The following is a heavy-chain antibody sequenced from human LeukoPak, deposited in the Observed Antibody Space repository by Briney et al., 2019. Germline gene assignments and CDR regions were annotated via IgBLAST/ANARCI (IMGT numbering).Heavy chain of an antibody. J-gene: IGHJ5*02. CDR3: ARGQGRRSTRSWFDP. V-gene: IGHV4-34*01. D-gene: IGHD3-10*01. CDR1: GGSFSGYY. CDR2: INHSGST. Sequence: SETLSLTCAVYGGSFSGYYWSWIRQPPGKGLEWIGEINHSGSTNYKPSLKSRVTISVDTSKNQFSLKLSSVTAADTAVYYCARGQGRRSTRSWFDPWGQGTLVTVSS.